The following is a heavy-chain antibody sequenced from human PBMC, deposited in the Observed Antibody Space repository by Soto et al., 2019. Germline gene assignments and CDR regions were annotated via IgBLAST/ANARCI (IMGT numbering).Heavy chain of an antibody. V-gene: IGHV4-59*01. Sequence: TSETLSLTCTVSGGSISSYYWSWIRQPPGKGLEWIGYIYYSGSTNYNPSLKSRVTISVDTSKNQFSLKLSSVTAADTAVYYCARETRLYGDYDSLLFDYWGQGTLVTVSS. CDR2: IYYSGST. D-gene: IGHD4-17*01. J-gene: IGHJ4*02. CDR3: ARETRLYGDYDSLLFDY. CDR1: GGSISSYY.